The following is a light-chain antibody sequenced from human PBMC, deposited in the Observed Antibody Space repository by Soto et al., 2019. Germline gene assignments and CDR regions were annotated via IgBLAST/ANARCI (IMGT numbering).Light chain of an antibody. Sequence: QSALTRPASASGSPGQSITISCTGTSSDVGGYHYLSWYQQLPRRAPKLMIYEVTKRPSGVSNRFSGSKSDNTASLTISGLQAEHEPVYYCCANTTTTVVFGPGRNVTV. CDR2: EVT. CDR1: SSDVGGYHY. CDR3: CANTTTTVV. V-gene: IGLV2-14*01. J-gene: IGLJ1*01.